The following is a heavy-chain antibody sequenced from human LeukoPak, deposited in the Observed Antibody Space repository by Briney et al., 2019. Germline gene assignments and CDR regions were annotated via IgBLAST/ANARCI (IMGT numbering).Heavy chain of an antibody. CDR3: AGILIDFWSGMENYYYYYMDV. Sequence: SETLSLTCTVSGGSISSYYWNWIRQPPGKGLEWIGYIYYSGSTNYNPSLKSRVTISVDTSKNQFSLKLSSVTAADTAVCYCAGILIDFWSGMENYYYYYMDVWGKGTTVTVSS. CDR1: GGSISSYY. D-gene: IGHD3-3*01. J-gene: IGHJ6*03. V-gene: IGHV4-59*01. CDR2: IYYSGST.